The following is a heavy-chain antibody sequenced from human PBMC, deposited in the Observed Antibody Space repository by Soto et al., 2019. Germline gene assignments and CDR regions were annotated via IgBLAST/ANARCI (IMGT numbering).Heavy chain of an antibody. V-gene: IGHV3-23*01. CDR1: GFTISSHA. D-gene: IGHD2-8*01. CDR2: ISGTGDGT. CDR3: TKSRRGILMVYGFGGMDV. J-gene: IGHJ6*02. Sequence: GGSLRLSCAASGFTISSHAMSWVRQAPGKGLEWVASISGTGDGTYYGDSVKGRFTISRDSSSSTLYLEMNNLRGEDTAVYFCTKSRRGILMVYGFGGMDVWGQGTTVTVSS.